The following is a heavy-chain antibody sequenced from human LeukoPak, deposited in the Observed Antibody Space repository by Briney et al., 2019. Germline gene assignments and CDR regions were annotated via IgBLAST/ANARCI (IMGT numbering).Heavy chain of an antibody. V-gene: IGHV3-23*01. Sequence: GGSLRLSCAASGFSFSSYALTWVRQAPGKGLEWVSALSGSGGSTYYADSVKGRFTIFRDNSKNTLYLQMNSLRAEDTAVYYCAKERQAGDYFTSDHWGQGTLVTVSS. CDR2: LSGSGGST. CDR3: AKERQAGDYFTSDH. D-gene: IGHD4-17*01. J-gene: IGHJ4*02. CDR1: GFSFSSYA.